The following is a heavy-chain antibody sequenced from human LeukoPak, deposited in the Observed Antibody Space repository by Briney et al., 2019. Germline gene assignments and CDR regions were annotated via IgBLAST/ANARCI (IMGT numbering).Heavy chain of an antibody. CDR1: GFSFSNYW. D-gene: IGHD2-15*01. CDR3: VRVYCYCTGDTCWGPHSFLS. V-gene: IGHV3-74*01. Sequence: GGSLRLSCAASGFSFSNYWMHWVRQAPGKGLVWVSRINSGGSSTNYADSVKGRFTISRDNAKNTLYLQMNSLRAEDTAVYYCVRVYCYCTGDTCWGPHSFLSWGQGTLVTVSS. CDR2: INSGGSST. J-gene: IGHJ4*02.